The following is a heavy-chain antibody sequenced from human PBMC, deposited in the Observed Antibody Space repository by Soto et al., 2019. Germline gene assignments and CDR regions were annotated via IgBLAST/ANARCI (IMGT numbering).Heavy chain of an antibody. CDR3: ARVGGYCSSTSCYRWFDP. CDR1: GYTFTTYD. J-gene: IGHJ5*02. V-gene: IGHV1-18*04. D-gene: IGHD2-2*01. CDR2: ISAYNGNT. Sequence: QFQLVQSGAEVKKPRASVKVSCKASGYTFTTYDISWVRQAPGQGLEWMGWISAYNGNTNYAQKLQGRVTMTTDTSTSTAYMELRSLRSDDTAVYYCARVGGYCSSTSCYRWFDPWGQGTLVTVSS.